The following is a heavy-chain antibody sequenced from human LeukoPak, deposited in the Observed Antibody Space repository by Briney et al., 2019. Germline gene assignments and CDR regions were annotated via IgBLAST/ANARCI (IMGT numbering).Heavy chain of an antibody. D-gene: IGHD6-19*01. V-gene: IGHV3-11*06. CDR3: ARGRLSSGWYDD. CDR2: IYSGSTST. CDR1: GFIFTDYY. Sequence: PGGALRLSCAASGFIFTDYYMSWVRQAPGKGLEWVSFIYSGSTSTKYADSVKGRFSISRDNAKNTLYLHMNSLRAEDTAVYYCARGRLSSGWYDDWGQGTLVTVSS. J-gene: IGHJ4*02.